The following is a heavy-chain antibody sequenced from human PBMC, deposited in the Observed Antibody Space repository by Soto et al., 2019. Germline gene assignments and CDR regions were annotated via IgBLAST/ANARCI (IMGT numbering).Heavy chain of an antibody. CDR3: AMNCGGDCYYAFDI. CDR1: GGSISSGGYY. Sequence: SETLSLTCTVSGGSISSGGYYWSWIRQHPGKGLEWIGYIYYSGSTYYNPSLKSRVTISVDTSKNQFSLKLSSVTAADTAVYYCAMNCGGDCYYAFDIWGQGTMVTVSS. J-gene: IGHJ3*02. D-gene: IGHD2-21*02. V-gene: IGHV4-31*03. CDR2: IYYSGST.